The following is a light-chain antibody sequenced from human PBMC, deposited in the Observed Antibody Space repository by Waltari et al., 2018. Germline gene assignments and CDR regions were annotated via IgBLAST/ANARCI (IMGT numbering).Light chain of an antibody. CDR2: DVS. CDR1: SSDVGRYNF. J-gene: IGLJ1*01. CDR3: SSYSSSGARFV. V-gene: IGLV2-14*03. Sequence: QSALTQPASVSGSPGQSITISCTGTSSDVGRYNFVSWYQQHPGKAPKLIIYDVSNRPSEISNRFSASKSGNTASLTISGLQTEDEADYYCSSYSSSGARFVFGTGTKVTVL.